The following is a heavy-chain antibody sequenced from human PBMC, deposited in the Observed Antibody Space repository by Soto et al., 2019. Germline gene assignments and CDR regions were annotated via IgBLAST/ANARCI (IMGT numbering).Heavy chain of an antibody. CDR1: GFTFSSYG. Sequence: PGGSLRLSCAASGFTFSSYGMHWVRQAPGKGLEWVAVISYDGSNKYYADSVKGRFTISRDNSKNTLYLQMNSLRAEDTAVYYCASMVDTAMMRSGLGGEFDYWGQGTLVTVSS. J-gene: IGHJ4*02. V-gene: IGHV3-30*03. CDR3: ASMVDTAMMRSGLGGEFDY. D-gene: IGHD5-18*01. CDR2: ISYDGSNK.